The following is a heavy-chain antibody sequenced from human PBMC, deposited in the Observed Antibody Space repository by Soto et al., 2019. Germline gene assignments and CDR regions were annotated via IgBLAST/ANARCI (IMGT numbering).Heavy chain of an antibody. Sequence: QLQLVQSGSEVKNPGASVKVSCKASGFTFTGFGITWVRQAPGQGLEWMGWITASNGNTNYAQNLQGRVTMTTDTSTSTAYLELWRLRSDDTAVYYCATDVEMATKRIWGQGTLVTVSS. CDR1: GFTFTGFG. V-gene: IGHV1-18*04. CDR2: ITASNGNT. CDR3: ATDVEMATKRI. J-gene: IGHJ4*02.